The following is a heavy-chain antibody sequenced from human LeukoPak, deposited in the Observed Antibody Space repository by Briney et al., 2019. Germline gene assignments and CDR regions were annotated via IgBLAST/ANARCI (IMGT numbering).Heavy chain of an antibody. D-gene: IGHD2-2*01. Sequence: GGSLRLSCAASGFIFTTYAMHWVRQAPGKGLEWVAVISYDGSNKYYADSVKGRFTVSRDNPQNTLYLHMDSLRAEDTAVYYCARDHRIKGYCSSTSCQPYYYYGMDVWGQGTTVTVSS. V-gene: IGHV3-30-3*01. J-gene: IGHJ6*02. CDR2: ISYDGSNK. CDR1: GFIFTTYA. CDR3: ARDHRIKGYCSSTSCQPYYYYGMDV.